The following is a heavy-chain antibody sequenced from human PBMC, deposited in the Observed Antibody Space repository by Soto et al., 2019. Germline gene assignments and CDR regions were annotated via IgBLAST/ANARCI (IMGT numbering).Heavy chain of an antibody. CDR3: AREHIVVVTTTYGMDV. D-gene: IGHD2-21*02. J-gene: IGHJ6*02. CDR2: IWYDGSNK. Sequence: LRLSCAASGYTFSSYGMHWVRQAPGKGLEWVAVIWYDGSNKYYADSVKGRFTISRDNSKNTLYLQMNSLRAEDTAVYYCAREHIVVVTTTYGMDVWGQGTTVTVSS. V-gene: IGHV3-33*01. CDR1: GYTFSSYG.